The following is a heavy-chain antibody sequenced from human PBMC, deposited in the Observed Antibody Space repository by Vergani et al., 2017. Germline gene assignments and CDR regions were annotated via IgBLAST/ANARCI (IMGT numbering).Heavy chain of an antibody. J-gene: IGHJ4*02. CDR1: GFTFSSFW. Sequence: EVQLLESGGGLVQPGGSLRLSCAASGFTFSSFWMHWVRQAPGKGLVWVSRINSDGSRTSYADSVKGRFTISRDNAKNTLYLQVTSLRAEDTAVYYCAKDPRSYGGNYYWGQGTLVTVSS. CDR3: AKDPRSYGGNYY. D-gene: IGHD4-23*01. V-gene: IGHV3-74*01. CDR2: INSDGSRT.